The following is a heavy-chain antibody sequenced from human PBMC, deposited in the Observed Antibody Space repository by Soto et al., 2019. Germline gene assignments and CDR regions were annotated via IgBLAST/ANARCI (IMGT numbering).Heavy chain of an antibody. CDR2: ISSSSSYI. CDR1: GFTCRTYS. Sequence: EVQLVESGGGLFKPGESLRLSCAASGFTCRTYSMNWVRQAPGKGLEWVSLISSSSSYIYYADSLKGRFTISRDNAKNSLYLEMNNLRAEDTAVYYCARFVSATAINDHWGQGTLVTVSS. D-gene: IGHD2-21*02. CDR3: ARFVSATAINDH. V-gene: IGHV3-21*01. J-gene: IGHJ4*02.